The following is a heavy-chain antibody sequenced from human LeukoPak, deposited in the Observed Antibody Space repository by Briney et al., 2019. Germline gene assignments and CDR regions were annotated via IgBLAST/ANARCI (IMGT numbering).Heavy chain of an antibody. CDR3: AIDDYGDYEGVEY. CDR1: GFTFSSYS. D-gene: IGHD4-17*01. V-gene: IGHV3-21*01. J-gene: IGHJ4*02. Sequence: GGSLRLSCAASGFTFSSYSMNWVRQAPGKGLEWVSSISSSSSYIYYADSVKGRFTISRDNAKNSLYLQMNSLRAEDTAVYYCAIDDYGDYEGVEYWGQETLVTVSS. CDR2: ISSSSSYI.